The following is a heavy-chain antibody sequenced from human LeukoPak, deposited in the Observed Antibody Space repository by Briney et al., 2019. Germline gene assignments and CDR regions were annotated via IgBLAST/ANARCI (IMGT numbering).Heavy chain of an antibody. D-gene: IGHD6-13*01. Sequence: GGSLRLSCAASGFTFSSYWMSWVRQAPGKGLEWVANIKHDGSEKYYVGSVKGRFTISRDNAKNSLYLQMNSLRAEDTAVYYCARVGAAAGGNWFDPWGQGTLVTVSS. V-gene: IGHV3-7*01. CDR2: IKHDGSEK. CDR1: GFTFSSYW. CDR3: ARVGAAAGGNWFDP. J-gene: IGHJ5*02.